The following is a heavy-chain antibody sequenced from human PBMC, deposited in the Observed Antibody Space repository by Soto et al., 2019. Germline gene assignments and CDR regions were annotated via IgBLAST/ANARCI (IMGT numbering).Heavy chain of an antibody. V-gene: IGHV1-69*13. CDR2: IIPIFGTA. J-gene: IGHJ6*02. CDR3: ARHIAQSYIYYGMDV. D-gene: IGHD1-26*01. CDR1: GGTFGSYA. Sequence: EASVKVSWKASGGTFGSYARSWVRQAPGQGLEWMGGIIPIFGTANYAQKFQGRVTITADESTSTAYMELSSLRSEDTAVYYCARHIAQSYIYYGMDVWGQGTTVTVSS.